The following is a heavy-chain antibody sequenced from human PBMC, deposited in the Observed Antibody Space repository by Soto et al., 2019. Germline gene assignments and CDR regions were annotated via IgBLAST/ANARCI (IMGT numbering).Heavy chain of an antibody. D-gene: IGHD6-19*01. CDR3: ARGSRGYSSGPAVDI. Sequence: ASVKVSCKASGYTFTSYAMHWVRQAPGQRLEWMGWISAGNGDIRYSQKFQGRVTITRDTSASTAYMELRSLRSDDTAVYYCARGSRGYSSGPAVDIWGQGTMVTVSS. V-gene: IGHV1-3*01. CDR1: GYTFTSYA. CDR2: ISAGNGDI. J-gene: IGHJ3*02.